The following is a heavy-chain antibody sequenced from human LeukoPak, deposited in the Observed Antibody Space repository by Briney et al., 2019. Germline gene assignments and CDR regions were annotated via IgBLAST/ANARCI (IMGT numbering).Heavy chain of an antibody. Sequence: SGGSLRLSCAASGFTFSSYAMSWVRQAPGKGLEWLSSISGSGSGTYYADSVKGRFTISRDNSKNTLYLQMNSPRAEDTAVYYCAKDTVAVAALFDPWGQGTLVTVSS. CDR3: AKDTVAVAALFDP. V-gene: IGHV3-23*01. CDR1: GFTFSSYA. D-gene: IGHD6-19*01. J-gene: IGHJ5*02. CDR2: ISGSGSGT.